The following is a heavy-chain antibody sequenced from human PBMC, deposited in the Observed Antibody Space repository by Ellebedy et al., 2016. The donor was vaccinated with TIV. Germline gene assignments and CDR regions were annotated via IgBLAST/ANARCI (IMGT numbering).Heavy chain of an antibody. CDR3: ARDRGFDWLPRLVYHGVDV. V-gene: IGHV4-59*01. CDR1: GGSISNYY. CDR2: IYYTGTT. J-gene: IGHJ6*02. D-gene: IGHD3-9*01. Sequence: MPSETLSLTCSVSGGSISNYYWTGIRQPPGKGLEWIGFIYYTGTTNHHPSLKSRVTMSVDTSKNQLSLKLSTVTAAGTAVYFCARDRGFDWLPRLVYHGVDVWGQGTTVTVSS.